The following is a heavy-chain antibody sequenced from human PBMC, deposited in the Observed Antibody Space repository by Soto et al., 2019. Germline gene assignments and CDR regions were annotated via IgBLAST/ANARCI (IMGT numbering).Heavy chain of an antibody. D-gene: IGHD3-22*01. CDR2: IYYSGST. CDR3: ARQGDSSGYSDY. Sequence: SETLRVPCTVAYFPISSSSDYRGWIRQPPGKGLEWIGSIYYSGSTYYNPSLKSRVTISVDTSKNQFSLKLSSVTAADTAVYYCARQGDSSGYSDYWVQGTLVTVSP. V-gene: IGHV4-39*01. J-gene: IGHJ4*02. CDR1: YFPISSSSDY.